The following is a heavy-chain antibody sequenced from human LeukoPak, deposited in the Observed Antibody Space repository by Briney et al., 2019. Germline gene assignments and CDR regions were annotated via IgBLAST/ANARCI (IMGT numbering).Heavy chain of an antibody. D-gene: IGHD6-13*01. J-gene: IGHJ6*03. V-gene: IGHV3-7*01. CDR3: ARDYTAGTRSYYMDV. Sequence: GGSLRLSCAASGFTFSSYWMSWVRQAPGKGLEWVANIKEDGSEKYYVDSVKGRLTISRDNAKNSLYLQMNSLRAEGTAVYYCARDYTAGTRSYYMDVWGKGTTVTVSS. CDR1: GFTFSSYW. CDR2: IKEDGSEK.